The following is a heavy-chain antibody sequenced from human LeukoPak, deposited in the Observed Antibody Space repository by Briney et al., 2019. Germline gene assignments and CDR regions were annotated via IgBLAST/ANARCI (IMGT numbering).Heavy chain of an antibody. CDR3: ASQRSGGYYICTD. CDR1: GFTFSSYG. D-gene: IGHD1-26*01. CDR2: ISYDGSNK. Sequence: PGGSLRLSCAASGFTFSSYGMHWVRQAPGKGLEWVAVISYDGSNKYYADSVKGRFTISRDNSKNTLYLQMNSLRAEDTAIYYCASQRSGGYYICTDWGQGTLVTVSS. J-gene: IGHJ4*02. V-gene: IGHV3-30*03.